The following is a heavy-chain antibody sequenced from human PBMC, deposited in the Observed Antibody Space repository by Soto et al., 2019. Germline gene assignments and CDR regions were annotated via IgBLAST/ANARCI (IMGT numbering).Heavy chain of an antibody. CDR1: GFTFSSYW. CDR3: AREANIYDFWSGFYLPATYYYYMDV. Sequence: SGGFLRLSCAASGFTFSSYWMHWVRQAPGKGLVWVSRINSDGSSTSYADSVKGRFTISRDNAKNTLYLQMNSLRAEDTAVYYCAREANIYDFWSGFYLPATYYYYMDVWGKGTTVTVSS. J-gene: IGHJ6*03. D-gene: IGHD3-3*01. V-gene: IGHV3-74*01. CDR2: INSDGSST.